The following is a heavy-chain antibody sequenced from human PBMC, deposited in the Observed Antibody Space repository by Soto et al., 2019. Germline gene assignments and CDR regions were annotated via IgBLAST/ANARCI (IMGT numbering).Heavy chain of an antibody. Sequence: QVQLQESGPGLVKPSETLSLTCTVSAGSISDNYWSWIRQSPGKGLEWIGYVHDSGSTKYNPSLKSRVPISVDTSKNQFSLKLSSVTAADTAVYYCAKGGASSLPFDYWGQGTLVTVSS. CDR2: VHDSGST. D-gene: IGHD6-19*01. J-gene: IGHJ4*02. CDR1: AGSISDNY. V-gene: IGHV4-59*01. CDR3: AKGGASSLPFDY.